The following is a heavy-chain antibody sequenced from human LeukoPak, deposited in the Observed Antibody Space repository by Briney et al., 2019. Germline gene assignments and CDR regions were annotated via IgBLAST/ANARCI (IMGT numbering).Heavy chain of an antibody. CDR1: GFTFSSYG. Sequence: GGSLRLSCAASGFTFSSYGMHWVRQAPGKGLEWVAFIRYDGSNKYYADSVKGRFTISRDNSKNTLYLQMNSLRAEDTAVYYCAKETTGEYTSNALDPWGQGTLVTVSS. CDR3: AKETTGEYTSNALDP. V-gene: IGHV3-30*02. CDR2: IRYDGSNK. D-gene: IGHD1-14*01. J-gene: IGHJ5*02.